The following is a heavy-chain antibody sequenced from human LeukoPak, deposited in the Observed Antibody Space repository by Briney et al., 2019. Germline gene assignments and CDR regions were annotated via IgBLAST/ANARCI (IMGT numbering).Heavy chain of an antibody. D-gene: IGHD1-26*01. V-gene: IGHV3-48*03. CDR3: ARDSAAPGIVGATNDY. J-gene: IGHJ4*02. Sequence: GGSLRLSCAASGFTFSSYEMNWVRQAPGKGLEWVSYISSSGSTIYYADSVKGRFTISRDNAKNSLYLQMNSLRAEDTAVYYCARDSAAPGIVGATNDYWGQGTLVTVSS. CDR1: GFTFSSYE. CDR2: ISSSGSTI.